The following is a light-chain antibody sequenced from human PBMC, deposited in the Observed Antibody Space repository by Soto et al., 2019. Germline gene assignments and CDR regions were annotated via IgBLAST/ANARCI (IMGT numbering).Light chain of an antibody. CDR2: GAA. V-gene: IGKV3-15*01. CDR1: QSVSSY. CDR3: QMYNNWVGT. Sequence: EIVLTQSPATLSLSPLEMATLSCRASQSVSSYLAWYQQKPGQAPRLLIYGAATRATGIPARFSGSGSGTDFTLTINSLQSEDFAVYYCQMYNNWVGTFGGGTKVDIK. J-gene: IGKJ4*01.